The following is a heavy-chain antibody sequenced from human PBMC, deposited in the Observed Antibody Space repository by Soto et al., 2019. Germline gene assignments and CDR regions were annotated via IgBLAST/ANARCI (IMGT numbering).Heavy chain of an antibody. D-gene: IGHD3-9*01. CDR1: GGTFSSYV. CDR3: ARDPSPDILTGYYANDAFDI. V-gene: IGHV1-69*13. J-gene: IGHJ3*02. CDR2: IIPIFGTA. Sequence: SVKVSCKASGGTFSSYVISWVRQPPGQGLEWMGGIIPIFGTANYAQKFQGRVTITADESTSTAYMELSSLRSEDTAVYYCARDPSPDILTGYYANDAFDIWGQGTMVTVSS.